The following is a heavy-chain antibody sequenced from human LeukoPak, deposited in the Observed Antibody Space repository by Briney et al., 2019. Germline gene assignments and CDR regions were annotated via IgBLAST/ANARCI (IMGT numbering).Heavy chain of an antibody. Sequence: PSETLSLTCTVSGYSISSGYYWGWIRQPPGKGLEWIGSIYHSGSTYYNPSLKSRVTISVDTSKNQFSLKLSSVTAADTAVYYCARVDYSNHKNFDYWGQGTLVTVSS. D-gene: IGHD4-11*01. J-gene: IGHJ4*02. CDR2: IYHSGST. CDR1: GYSISSGYY. V-gene: IGHV4-38-2*02. CDR3: ARVDYSNHKNFDY.